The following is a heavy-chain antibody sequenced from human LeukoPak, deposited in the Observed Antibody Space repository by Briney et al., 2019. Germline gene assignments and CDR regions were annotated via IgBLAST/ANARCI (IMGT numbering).Heavy chain of an antibody. CDR3: AREKGYGSGSYYYYYYMDV. CDR1: GGSISSYY. D-gene: IGHD3-10*01. V-gene: IGHV4-59*12. Sequence: SETLSLTCTVSGGSISSYYWSWIRQPPGKGLEWIGYIYYSGSTNYNPSLKSRVTISVDTSKNQFSLNVSSVTAADTAVYYCAREKGYGSGSYYYYYYMDVWGKGTTVTISS. J-gene: IGHJ6*03. CDR2: IYYSGST.